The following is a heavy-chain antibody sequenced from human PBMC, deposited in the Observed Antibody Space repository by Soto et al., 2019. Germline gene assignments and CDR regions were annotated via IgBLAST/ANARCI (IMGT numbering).Heavy chain of an antibody. CDR3: ARQRTYYDFWSGYKTPIPPFDY. V-gene: IGHV5-51*01. CDR1: GYSFTSYW. D-gene: IGHD3-3*01. J-gene: IGHJ4*02. Sequence: GESLKISCKGSGYSFTSYWIGWVRQMPGKGLEWMGIIYPGDSDTRYSPSFQGQVTISADKSISTAYLQWSSLKASDTAMYYCARQRTYYDFWSGYKTPIPPFDYWGQGTLVTVSS. CDR2: IYPGDSDT.